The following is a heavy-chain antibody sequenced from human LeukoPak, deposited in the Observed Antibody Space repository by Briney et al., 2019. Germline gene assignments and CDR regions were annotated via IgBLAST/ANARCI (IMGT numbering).Heavy chain of an antibody. CDR1: GFIFTDYW. V-gene: IGHV3-74*03. D-gene: IGHD3-3*01. J-gene: IGHJ1*01. Sequence: GGSMRLTCAASGFIFTDYWMHWVRQGPGKELVWVARIRGDGRATTYADSVKGRFTISRDNAKNSLYLQMNSLRAEDTAVYYCARGDFWSGYYRPEYFQHWGQGTLVTVSS. CDR2: IRGDGRAT. CDR3: ARGDFWSGYYRPEYFQH.